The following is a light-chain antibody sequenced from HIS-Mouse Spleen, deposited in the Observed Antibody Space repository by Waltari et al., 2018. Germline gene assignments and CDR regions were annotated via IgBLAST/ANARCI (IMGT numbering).Light chain of an antibody. CDR1: SSDVGSYNL. V-gene: IGLV2-23*01. CDR2: EGS. J-gene: IGLJ2*01. CDR3: CSYAGSSTVV. Sequence: QSALTQPPSVSGSPGQSITISCTGTSSDVGSYNLVSWYQQHPGKAPNLMIYEGSKRPSGVSNRFSGSKSGNTASLTISGLQAEDEADYYCCSYAGSSTVVFGGGTKLTVL.